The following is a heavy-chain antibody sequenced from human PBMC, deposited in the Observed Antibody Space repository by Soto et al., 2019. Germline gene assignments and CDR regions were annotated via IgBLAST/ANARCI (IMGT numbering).Heavy chain of an antibody. D-gene: IGHD5-12*01. CDR1: GFTFSSYG. Sequence: GGSLRLSCAASGFTFSSYGMHWVRQAPGKGLEWVAVISYDGSNKYYADSVKGRFTISRDNSKNTLYLQMNSLRAEDTAVYYCAKDQEPGYSGYDLEYWGQGTLVTVSS. CDR3: AKDQEPGYSGYDLEY. V-gene: IGHV3-30*18. J-gene: IGHJ4*02. CDR2: ISYDGSNK.